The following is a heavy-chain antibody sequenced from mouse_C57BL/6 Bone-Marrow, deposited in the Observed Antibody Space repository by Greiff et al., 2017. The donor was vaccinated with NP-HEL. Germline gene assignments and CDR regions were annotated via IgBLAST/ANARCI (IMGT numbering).Heavy chain of an antibody. D-gene: IGHD1-1*01. CDR2: IHPNSGST. Sequence: VQLQQPGAELVKPGASVKLSCKASGYTFTSYWMHWVKQRPGQGLEWIGMIHPNSGSTNYNEKFKSKATLTVDKSSSTAYMQLSSLTSEDAAVYYCARSPPSYGSRGFAYWGQGTLVTVSA. J-gene: IGHJ3*01. V-gene: IGHV1-64*01. CDR3: ARSPPSYGSRGFAY. CDR1: GYTFTSYW.